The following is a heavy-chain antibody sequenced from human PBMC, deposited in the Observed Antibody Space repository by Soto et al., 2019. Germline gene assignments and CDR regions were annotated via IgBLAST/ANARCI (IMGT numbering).Heavy chain of an antibody. CDR2: ISGSGGST. CDR3: ANRHRQYSYPTRDY. J-gene: IGHJ4*02. D-gene: IGHD5-18*01. Sequence: GGSLRLSCAASGFTFSSYAMSWVRQAPGKGLEWVSAISGSGGSTYYADSVKGRFTISRDNSKNTLYLQMNSLRADDTAVYYCANRHRQYSYPTRDYWGQGTLVTVSS. V-gene: IGHV3-23*01. CDR1: GFTFSSYA.